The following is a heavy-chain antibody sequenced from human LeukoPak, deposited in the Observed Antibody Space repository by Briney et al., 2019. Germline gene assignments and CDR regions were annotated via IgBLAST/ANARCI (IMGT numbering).Heavy chain of an antibody. J-gene: IGHJ4*02. CDR1: GGSISSYY. CDR2: IYYSGST. Sequence: SETLSLTCTVSGGSISSYYWSWIRQPPGKGLEWIGYIYYSGSTNYNPSLKSRLTISVDTSKNQFSLKLSSVTAADTAVYYCARLVYDSRGYYFDYWGQGTLVTVSS. CDR3: ARLVYDSRGYYFDY. D-gene: IGHD3-22*01. V-gene: IGHV4-59*08.